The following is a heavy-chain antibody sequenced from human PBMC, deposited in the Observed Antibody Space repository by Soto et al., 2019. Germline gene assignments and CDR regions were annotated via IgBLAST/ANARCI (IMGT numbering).Heavy chain of an antibody. CDR1: GFTFSSYA. D-gene: IGHD4-17*01. V-gene: IGHV3-23*01. J-gene: IGHJ4*02. CDR3: AKDQDYGVYELFDY. Sequence: GGSLRLSCAASGFTFSSYAMSWVRQAPGKGLEWVLAISGSGGSTYYADSVKGRFTISRDNSKNTLYLQMNSLRAEDTAVYYCAKDQDYGVYELFDYWGQGTLVTVSS. CDR2: ISGSGGST.